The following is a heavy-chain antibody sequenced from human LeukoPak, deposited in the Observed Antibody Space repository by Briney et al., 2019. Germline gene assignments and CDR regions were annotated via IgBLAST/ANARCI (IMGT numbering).Heavy chain of an antibody. CDR1: GFTFDDYA. D-gene: IGHD6-19*01. CDR2: ISWNSGSI. Sequence: GGSLRLSCAASGFTFDDYAMHWVRQAPGKGLEWVLGISWNSGSIGYADSVKGRFTISRDNAKNSLYLQMNSLRAEDTALYYCAKALSVGSGRYFDYWGQGTLVTVSS. CDR3: AKALSVGSGRYFDY. V-gene: IGHV3-9*01. J-gene: IGHJ4*02.